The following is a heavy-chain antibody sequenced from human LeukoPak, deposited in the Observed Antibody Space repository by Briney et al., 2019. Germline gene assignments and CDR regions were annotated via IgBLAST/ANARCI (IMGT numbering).Heavy chain of an antibody. Sequence: SETLSLTCTVSGGSISSYYWSWIRQPPGKGLEWIGYIYYSGSTNYNPSLKSRVTISVDTSKNQFSLKLSSVTAADTAVYYCARVMYYYGSGSYFTAKYYYYMDVWGKGTTVTISS. CDR1: GGSISSYY. CDR3: ARVMYYYGSGSYFTAKYYYYMDV. V-gene: IGHV4-59*01. CDR2: IYYSGST. J-gene: IGHJ6*03. D-gene: IGHD3-10*01.